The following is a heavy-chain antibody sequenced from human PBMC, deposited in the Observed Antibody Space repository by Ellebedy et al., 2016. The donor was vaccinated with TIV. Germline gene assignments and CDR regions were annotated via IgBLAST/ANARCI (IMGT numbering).Heavy chain of an antibody. J-gene: IGHJ6*02. CDR1: GLTFSSHS. CDR2: MATTGNTV. V-gene: IGHV3-48*02. D-gene: IGHD3-16*01. CDR3: ARIRGTYAYGMDV. Sequence: PGGSLRLSCAASGLTFSSHSMNWVRQAPGKGLEWVSCMATTGNTVYYADSVKGRFTISRDNAMNSLYLEMNRLRDEDTAVYYCARIRGTYAYGMDVWGQGTTVTVSS.